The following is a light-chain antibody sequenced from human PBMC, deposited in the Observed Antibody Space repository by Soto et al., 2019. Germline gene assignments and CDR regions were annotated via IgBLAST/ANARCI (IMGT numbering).Light chain of an antibody. J-gene: IGKJ4*01. CDR3: QQRSNWPLLT. CDR2: DAS. CDR1: QSVSSY. V-gene: IGKV3-11*01. Sequence: ESVLTQSPATLSLSPGERATLSCRASQSVSSYLAWYQQKPGQAPRLLIYDASNRATGIPARFSGSGSGADFTLTISSLEPEDFAVYYCQQRSNWPLLTFGGGTQVENK.